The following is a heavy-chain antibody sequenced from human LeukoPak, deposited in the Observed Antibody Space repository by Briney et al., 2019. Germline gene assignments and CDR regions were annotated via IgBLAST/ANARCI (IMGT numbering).Heavy chain of an antibody. J-gene: IGHJ3*02. CDR1: GFTFTNYV. CDR2: ISFDGSNK. V-gene: IGHV3-30*18. Sequence: GRSLRLSCAASGFTFTNYVMPWVRQAPGKGPEYVASISFDGSNKYYADSVTGRFTISRDNSKNTLYLQMNSLRPEDTAVYSCAKFQGLKPGYTFAFDIWGQGTRVTVSS. CDR3: AKFQGLKPGYTFAFDI. D-gene: IGHD5-18*01.